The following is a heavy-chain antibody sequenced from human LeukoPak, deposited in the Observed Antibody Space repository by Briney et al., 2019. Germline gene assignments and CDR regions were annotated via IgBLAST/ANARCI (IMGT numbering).Heavy chain of an antibody. J-gene: IGHJ4*02. Sequence: HPGGSLRLSCAASGFTFSSYSMNWVRQAPGKGLVWVSRINSDGSSTSYADSVKGRFSISRDNVKDTLYLQMDSLRAEDTALYYCARGNSGYDRIDYWGQGTLVTVSS. V-gene: IGHV3-74*01. CDR2: INSDGSST. CDR3: ARGNSGYDRIDY. D-gene: IGHD5-12*01. CDR1: GFTFSSYS.